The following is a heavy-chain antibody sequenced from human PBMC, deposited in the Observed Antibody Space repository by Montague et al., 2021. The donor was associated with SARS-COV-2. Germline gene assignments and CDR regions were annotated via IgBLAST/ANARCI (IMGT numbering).Heavy chain of an antibody. CDR3: AKDTGAAAGTLGYCDY. Sequence: SLRLSCAVSGFTFDDYATHWVRQAPGKGLEWDAGISWNGGRLGYADSVKGRFTISRDNAKNSLYLQMNSLRPEDTALYYCAKDTGAAAGTLGYCDYWGQGTLVTVSS. CDR1: GFTFDDYA. J-gene: IGHJ4*02. V-gene: IGHV3-9*01. D-gene: IGHD6-13*01. CDR2: ISWNGGRL.